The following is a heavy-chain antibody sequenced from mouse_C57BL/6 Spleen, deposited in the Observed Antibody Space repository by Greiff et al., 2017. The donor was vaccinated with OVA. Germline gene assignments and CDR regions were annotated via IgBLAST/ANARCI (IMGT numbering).Heavy chain of an antibody. Sequence: QVQLQQPGAELVMPGASVKLSCKASGYTFTSYWMHWVKQRPGQGLEWIGEIDPSDSYTNYNQKFKGKSTLTVDKSSSTAYMQLSSLTSEDSAVYYCARSRIITTVVAYYFDYWGQGTTLTVSS. CDR1: GYTFTSYW. J-gene: IGHJ2*01. CDR3: ARSRIITTVVAYYFDY. CDR2: IDPSDSYT. D-gene: IGHD1-1*01. V-gene: IGHV1-69*01.